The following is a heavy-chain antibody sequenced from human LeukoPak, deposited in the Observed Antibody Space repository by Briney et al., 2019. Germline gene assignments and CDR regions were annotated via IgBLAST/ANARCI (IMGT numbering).Heavy chain of an antibody. CDR3: SRGGYKLDY. J-gene: IGHJ4*02. CDR2: INHSGST. V-gene: IGHV4-39*07. Sequence: NPSETLSLTCTVSGGSISSSSYYWGWIRQPPGKGLEWIGEINHSGSTNYNPSLKSRVTISVDTSKNQFSLKLSSVTAADTAVYYCSRGGYKLDYWGQGTLVTVSS. D-gene: IGHD2-15*01. CDR1: GGSISSSSYY.